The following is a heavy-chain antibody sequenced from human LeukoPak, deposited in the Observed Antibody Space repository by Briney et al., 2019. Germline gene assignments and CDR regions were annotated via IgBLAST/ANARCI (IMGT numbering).Heavy chain of an antibody. Sequence: GGSLRLSCTASGFTFNIYFMSWVRRAPGKGLEWVASVKHDGSKKKYADSVNGRFTISRDNDKNSVYVQMDILRAEETVGYYCATAPRGSTSDYWGQGTLVSVSS. V-gene: IGHV3-7*03. CDR2: VKHDGSKK. D-gene: IGHD3-10*01. J-gene: IGHJ4*02. CDR1: GFTFNIYF. CDR3: ATAPRGSTSDY.